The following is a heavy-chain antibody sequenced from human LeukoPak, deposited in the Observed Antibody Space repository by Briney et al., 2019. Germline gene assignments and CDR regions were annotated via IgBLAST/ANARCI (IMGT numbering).Heavy chain of an antibody. D-gene: IGHD3-16*01. CDR3: ARGAGMITSQNAFDI. CDR2: INTNTGNP. J-gene: IGHJ3*02. CDR1: GYSFILYG. Sequence: ASVKVSCKTSGYSFILYGISWVRQAPGQGLEWMGWINTNTGNPTYAQGFTGRFVFSLDTSVSTAYLQISSLKAEDTAVYYCARGAGMITSQNAFDIWGQGTMVTVSS. V-gene: IGHV7-4-1*02.